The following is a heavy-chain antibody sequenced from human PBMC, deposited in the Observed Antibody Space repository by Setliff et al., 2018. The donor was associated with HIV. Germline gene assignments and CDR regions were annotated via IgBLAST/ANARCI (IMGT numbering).Heavy chain of an antibody. J-gene: IGHJ5*02. CDR3: ARVSRGGSSPGWFDP. V-gene: IGHV4-59*11. Sequence: SETLSLTCTVSGASISSHYWGWIRQPPGKGLEWIGNVYHTGSTYYNPSLKSRVTISVDTSKNQFSLKLSSVTAADTAVYYCARVSRGGSSPGWFDPWGQGTLVTVSS. CDR1: GASISSHY. CDR2: VYHTGST. D-gene: IGHD6-6*01.